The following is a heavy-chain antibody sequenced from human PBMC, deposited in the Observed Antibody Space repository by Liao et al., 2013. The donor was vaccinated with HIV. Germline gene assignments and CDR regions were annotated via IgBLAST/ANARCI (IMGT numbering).Heavy chain of an antibody. CDR3: ARHSLGPGHLGQNAFEI. J-gene: IGHJ3*02. D-gene: IGHD1-26*01. V-gene: IGHV4-4*07. Sequence: QVQLLESGPGLVKASETLSLTCTVSGASISSYYWSWIRQPAGKGLEWIGRIYTGGNTIYNPSLKSRVTMSVDTSNNQFSLRLTSVTAADTAVYYCARHSLGPGHLGQNAFEIWGQGTKVTVSS. CDR1: GASISSYY. CDR2: IYTGGNT.